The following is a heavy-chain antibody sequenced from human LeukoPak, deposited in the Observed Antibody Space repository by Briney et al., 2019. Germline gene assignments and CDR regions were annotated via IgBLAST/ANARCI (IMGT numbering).Heavy chain of an antibody. J-gene: IGHJ4*02. D-gene: IGHD6-13*01. CDR1: GFTVSSKY. Sequence: ASLILSCAASGFTVSSKYMSWVRQAPGKGLEWVSVIYSGGSTYYADSVKGRFTISRDNSKNTVDLQMNSLRVEDTAVYYCTMRGNTWYDCWGQGTLVTVSS. V-gene: IGHV3-53*01. CDR3: TMRGNTWYDC. CDR2: IYSGGST.